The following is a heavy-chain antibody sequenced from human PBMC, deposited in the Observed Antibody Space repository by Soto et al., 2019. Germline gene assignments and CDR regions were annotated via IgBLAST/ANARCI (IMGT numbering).Heavy chain of an antibody. V-gene: IGHV1-3*01. CDR2: INAGNGNT. Sequence: GASVKVSCKASGYTFTSYAMHWVRQAPEQRLEWMGWINAGNGNTKYSQKFQGRVTITRDTSASTAYMELSSLRSEDTAVYYCARDHRDDSSGYYYPIVYYYGMDVWGQGTTVTVSS. D-gene: IGHD3-22*01. CDR3: ARDHRDDSSGYYYPIVYYYGMDV. J-gene: IGHJ6*02. CDR1: GYTFTSYA.